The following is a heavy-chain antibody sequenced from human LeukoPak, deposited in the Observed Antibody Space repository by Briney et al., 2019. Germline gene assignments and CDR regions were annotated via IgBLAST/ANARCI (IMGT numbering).Heavy chain of an antibody. D-gene: IGHD3-3*01. CDR3: ARGRRGKCWSGYRRYYYYMDV. J-gene: IGHJ6*03. CDR2: INHSGST. Sequence: SETLSLTCAVYGGSFSGYYWSWIRQPPGKGQEWIGEINHSGSTNYNPSLKSQVTISVDPSTNQLSLNLSSVTAADTAVYYCARGRRGKCWSGYRRYYYYMDVWGKGTTVTVSS. CDR1: GGSFSGYY. V-gene: IGHV4-34*01.